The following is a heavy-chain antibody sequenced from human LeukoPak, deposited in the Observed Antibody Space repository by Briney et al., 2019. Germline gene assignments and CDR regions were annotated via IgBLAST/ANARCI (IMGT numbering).Heavy chain of an antibody. D-gene: IGHD2-15*01. V-gene: IGHV3-48*01. Sequence: GGSVSLSCAASGFTFSSYIMHWVRQAPGRGLEGVSYISSSSCTIYYADSVQGRFTISRDNAKNSLYLQMNSLRAEDTAVYYCVRDIVVVVAATGGLDYWGQGNLVTVSS. CDR3: VRDIVVVVAATGGLDY. CDR1: GFTFSSYI. CDR2: ISSSSCTI. J-gene: IGHJ4*02.